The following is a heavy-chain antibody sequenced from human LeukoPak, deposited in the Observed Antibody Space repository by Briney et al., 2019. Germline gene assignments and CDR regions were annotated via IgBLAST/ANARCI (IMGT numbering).Heavy chain of an antibody. J-gene: IGHJ3*02. V-gene: IGHV1-69*13. CDR3: ATTYGDRDAFDI. D-gene: IGHD4-17*01. CDR2: IIPIFGTA. Sequence: ASMKVSCKASGGTFSSYAISWVRQAPGQGLEWMGGIIPIFGTANYAQKFQGRVTITADESTSTAYMELSSLRSEDTAVYYCATTYGDRDAFDIWGQGTMVTVSS. CDR1: GGTFSSYA.